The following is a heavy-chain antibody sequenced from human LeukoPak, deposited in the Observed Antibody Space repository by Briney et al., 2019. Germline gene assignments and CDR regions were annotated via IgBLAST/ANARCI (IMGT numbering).Heavy chain of an antibody. CDR3: ARGYSSSWYVYYYYMDV. V-gene: IGHV3-53*01. D-gene: IGHD6-13*01. CDR1: GFTVSSNS. Sequence: GGSLRLSCTVSGFTVSSNSMSWVRQAPGKGLEWVSFIYSDNTHYSDSVKGRFTISRDNSKNTLYLQMNSLRAEDTAVYYCARGYSSSWYVYYYYMDVWGKGTTVTVSS. J-gene: IGHJ6*03. CDR2: IYSDNT.